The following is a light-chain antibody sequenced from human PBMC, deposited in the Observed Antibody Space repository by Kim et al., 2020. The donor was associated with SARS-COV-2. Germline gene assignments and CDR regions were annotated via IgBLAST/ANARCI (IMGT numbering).Light chain of an antibody. V-gene: IGLV2-14*01. J-gene: IGLJ3*02. CDR3: SSHTSSNTWV. CDR2: DVS. Sequence: QSALTQPASVSGSPGQSITISCTGSSRDVGGYNYVSWYQQYPDKVPKLTIYDVSKRPSGVSNRFSGSKSGNTASLTISGLQAEDEADYYCSSHTSSNTWVFGGGTQLTVL. CDR1: SRDVGGYNY.